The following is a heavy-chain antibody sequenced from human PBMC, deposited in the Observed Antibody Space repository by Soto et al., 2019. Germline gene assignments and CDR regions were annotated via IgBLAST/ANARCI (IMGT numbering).Heavy chain of an antibody. J-gene: IGHJ4*02. CDR2: ITSSSTYM. V-gene: IGHV3-21*01. CDR3: ARDYYGDYNFDY. Sequence: GGSLRLSCAASGFTFSNYGMNWVRQAPGKGLEWVSSITSSSTYMYYADSVKVRFTISRDNAKNSLYLQMNSLRAEDTAVYYCARDYYGDYNFDYWGQGTLVTVSS. D-gene: IGHD4-17*01. CDR1: GFTFSNYG.